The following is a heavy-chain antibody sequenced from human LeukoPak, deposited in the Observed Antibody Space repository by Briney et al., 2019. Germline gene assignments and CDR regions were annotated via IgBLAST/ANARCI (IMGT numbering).Heavy chain of an antibody. D-gene: IGHD3-22*01. CDR2: INHSGST. CDR1: GGSFSGYY. J-gene: IGHJ4*02. Sequence: TSETLSLTCGVYGGSFSGYYWSWIRQPPGKGLEWIGEINHSGSTNYKLSLKSRVTISVDTSKNQFSLKLSSVTAADTAVYYCARSKPYYYDSSGYYPEYFDYWGQGTLVTVSS. V-gene: IGHV4-34*01. CDR3: ARSKPYYYDSSGYYPEYFDY.